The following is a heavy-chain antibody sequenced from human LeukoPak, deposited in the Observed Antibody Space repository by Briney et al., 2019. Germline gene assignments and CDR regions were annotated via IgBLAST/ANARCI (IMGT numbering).Heavy chain of an antibody. D-gene: IGHD3-22*01. CDR1: GFTFSDYW. Sequence: GGSLRLSCAASGFTFSDYWMRWVRQAPGKGLEWVADKKQDGSEKYYVDSVKGRFTISRENAKNSLYLQMSSLRAEDRAVYYCARVDYYDSSGHSIAYWGQGTLVTVSS. CDR2: KKQDGSEK. V-gene: IGHV3-7*01. J-gene: IGHJ4*02. CDR3: ARVDYYDSSGHSIAY.